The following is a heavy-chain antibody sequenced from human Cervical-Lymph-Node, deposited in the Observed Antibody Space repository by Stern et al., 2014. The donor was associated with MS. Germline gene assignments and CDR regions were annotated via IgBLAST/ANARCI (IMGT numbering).Heavy chain of an antibody. J-gene: IGHJ4*01. Sequence: QVHLVESGAEARAPGASMQVSCKASGYIFTDYYLHWVRQAPGQGLEWLGWINPNSGGTNYAQNFQGRVTMTRDTSISTAYMELRWLGSADTAVYYCARGSGTAYDLRGDYWGQGTLVTVSS. V-gene: IGHV1-2*02. D-gene: IGHD3-3*01. CDR3: ARGSGTAYDLRGDY. CDR1: GYIFTDYY. CDR2: INPNSGGT.